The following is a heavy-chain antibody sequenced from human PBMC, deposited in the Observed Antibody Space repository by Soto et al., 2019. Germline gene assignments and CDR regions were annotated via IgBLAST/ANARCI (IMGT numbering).Heavy chain of an antibody. D-gene: IGHD6-19*01. J-gene: IGHJ4*02. CDR3: ARVSASGWHVNGRDYFDS. CDR2: ISSREVTV. CDR1: GFTFINYY. Sequence: GVLRLSFAASGFTFINYYMTWIRQAPGKGLECLSYISSREVTVYYADSVKGRFTISRDNTKNSLYLQMTTLRDEDTAVYYCARVSASGWHVNGRDYFDSWGQGTLVTVSS. V-gene: IGHV3-11*01.